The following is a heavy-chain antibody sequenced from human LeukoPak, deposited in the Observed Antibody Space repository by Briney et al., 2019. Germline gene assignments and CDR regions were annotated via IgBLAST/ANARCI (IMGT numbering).Heavy chain of an antibody. CDR3: ARVLRIVVVPDAFDI. J-gene: IGHJ3*02. CDR1: GFTFSSYG. D-gene: IGHD3-22*01. Sequence: PGGSLRLSCAASGFTFSSYGMNWVRQAPGKGLEWVSYISSSSSTIYYTDSVKGRFTISRDNAKNSLYLQMNSLRAEDTAVYYCARVLRIVVVPDAFDIWGQGTMVTVSS. CDR2: ISSSSSTI. V-gene: IGHV3-48*01.